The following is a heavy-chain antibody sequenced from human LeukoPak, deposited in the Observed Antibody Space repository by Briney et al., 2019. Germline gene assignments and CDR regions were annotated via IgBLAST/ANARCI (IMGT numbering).Heavy chain of an antibody. CDR1: GGSFSGYY. CDR3: ARPYGSGPGAFDI. J-gene: IGHJ3*02. Sequence: SETLSLTCAVYGGSFSGYYWSWIRQPPGKGLEWIGEINHSGSTNYNPSLKSRVTISVDTSKNQFSLKLSSVTAADTAVYHCARPYGSGPGAFDIWGQGTMVTVSS. V-gene: IGHV4-34*01. D-gene: IGHD3-10*01. CDR2: INHSGST.